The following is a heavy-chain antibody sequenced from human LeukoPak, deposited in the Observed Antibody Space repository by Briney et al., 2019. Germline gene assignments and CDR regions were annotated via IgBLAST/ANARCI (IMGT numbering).Heavy chain of an antibody. CDR1: GDSVSSNSAA. J-gene: IGHJ4*02. V-gene: IGHV6-1*01. CDR2: TYYRSKWYN. Sequence: SQTLSLTCAISGDSVSSNSAAWYWIRQSPSRGLEWLGTTYYRSKWYNDYAVSVKSRITINPDTSKNQFSLQLNSVTPEDTAVYYCARVFIVVGTPYFDYWGQGTLVTVSS. CDR3: ARVFIVVGTPYFDY. D-gene: IGHD3-16*02.